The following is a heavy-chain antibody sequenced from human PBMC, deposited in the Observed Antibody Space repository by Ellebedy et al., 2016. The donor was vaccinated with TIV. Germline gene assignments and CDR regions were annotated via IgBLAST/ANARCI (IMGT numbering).Heavy chain of an antibody. CDR2: IYYTGST. J-gene: IGHJ4*02. CDR3: ARGRWLQPYFDY. D-gene: IGHD5-24*01. CDR1: GGSISGSSYY. Sequence: MPSETLSLTCTVSGGSISGSSYYRGWIRQHPGKGLEWIGHIYYTGSTYYNPSLKSRLIISVDTSKTQFSLKLTSVTAADTAVYYCARGRWLQPYFDYWGQGTPVTVSS. V-gene: IGHV4-31*03.